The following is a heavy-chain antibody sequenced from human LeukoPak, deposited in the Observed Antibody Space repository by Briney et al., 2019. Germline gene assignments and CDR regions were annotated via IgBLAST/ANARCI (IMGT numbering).Heavy chain of an antibody. CDR3: AKLTYCPNGFCYATGGNDAFDI. D-gene: IGHD2-8*01. V-gene: IGHV3-23*01. CDR1: GFMFASVA. J-gene: IGHJ3*02. CDR2: ISGGGDST. Sequence: SGGTLRLSCVASGFMFASVAMTWVRQAPGRGLEWVSAISGGGDSTYYADSVKGRFTISRDNFKTTLYLQMNSLRAEDTALYYCAKLTYCPNGFCYATGGNDAFDIWGQGTVVTVSS.